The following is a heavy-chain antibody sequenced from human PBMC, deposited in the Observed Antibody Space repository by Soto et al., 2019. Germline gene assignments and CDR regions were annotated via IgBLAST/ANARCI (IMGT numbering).Heavy chain of an antibody. CDR2: INPNSGGT. CDR1: GYTFTGYY. D-gene: IGHD3-16*02. J-gene: IGHJ6*02. Sequence: ASVKVSCKASGYTFTGYYMHWLREAPGQGLEWMGWINPNSGGTNYAQKFQGWVTMTRDTSISTAYMELSRLRSDDTAVYYCARSTRIMITFGGVIAPTYGMDVWGQGTTVTVSS. CDR3: ARSTRIMITFGGVIAPTYGMDV. V-gene: IGHV1-2*04.